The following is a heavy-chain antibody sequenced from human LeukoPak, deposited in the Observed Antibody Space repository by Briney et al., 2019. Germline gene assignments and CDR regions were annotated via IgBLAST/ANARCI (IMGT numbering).Heavy chain of an antibody. D-gene: IGHD2-15*01. J-gene: IGHJ3*02. Sequence: LETLSLTCTVSGGSISSYYWSWIRQPPGKGLEWIGYIYYSGSTNYNPSLKSRVTISVGTSKNQFSLKLSSVTAADTAVYYCAREGVAATNRDDAFDIWGQGTMVTVSS. CDR3: AREGVAATNRDDAFDI. CDR1: GGSISSYY. V-gene: IGHV4-59*12. CDR2: IYYSGST.